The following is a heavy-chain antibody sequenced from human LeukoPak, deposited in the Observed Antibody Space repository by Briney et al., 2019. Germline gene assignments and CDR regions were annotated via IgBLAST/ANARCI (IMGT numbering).Heavy chain of an antibody. CDR2: ISGSGGST. CDR1: GFTFSSYA. J-gene: IGHJ6*02. V-gene: IGHV3-23*01. CDR3: AKKEEQWLQEYYYGMDV. D-gene: IGHD6-19*01. Sequence: GGSLRLSCAASGFTFSSYAMSWVRQAPGKGLEWVSAISGSGGSTYYADSVKGRSTISRDNSKNTLYLQMNSLRAEDTAVYYCAKKEEQWLQEYYYGMDVWGQGTTVTVSS.